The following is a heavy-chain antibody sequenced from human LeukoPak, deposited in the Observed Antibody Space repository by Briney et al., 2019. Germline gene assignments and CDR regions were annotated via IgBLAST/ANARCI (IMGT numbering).Heavy chain of an antibody. D-gene: IGHD3-10*01. CDR2: ISPYNGNI. Sequence: ASVKVSCKASGYTFTGYYMHWVRQAPGQGLEWVGWISPYNGNIKYTQSLQGRFTMTTDTSTTTAYLEMTGLTSDDTAVYYCAREINGAFDYWGQGTVVTVSS. V-gene: IGHV1-18*04. CDR1: GYTFTGYY. J-gene: IGHJ4*02. CDR3: AREINGAFDY.